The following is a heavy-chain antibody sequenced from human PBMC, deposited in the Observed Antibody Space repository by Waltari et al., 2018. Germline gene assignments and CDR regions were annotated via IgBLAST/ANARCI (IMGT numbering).Heavy chain of an antibody. J-gene: IGHJ6*03. D-gene: IGHD6-19*01. Sequence: EVQLVESGGGLVKPGGSLRISCAASGITLSRQWKRWVRQGPGKGTEWVANIKQDGSEKYYVGSVKGRFTISRDNAKSSLYLQMNNLRAEDTAVYYCARAVAGTPGGYYYYYMDVWGKGTTVTVSS. V-gene: IGHV3-7*04. CDR3: ARAVAGTPGGYYYYYMDV. CDR1: GITLSRQW. CDR2: IKQDGSEK.